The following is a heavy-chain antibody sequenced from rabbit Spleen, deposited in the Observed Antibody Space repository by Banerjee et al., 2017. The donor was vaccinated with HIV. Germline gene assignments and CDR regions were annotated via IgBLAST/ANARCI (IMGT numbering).Heavy chain of an antibody. CDR3: ARVSETSGWGEDL. Sequence: QSLEESGGGLVKPGASLTLTCKASGFPFSSGYDMCWVRQAPGKGLEWIACIGTGSSGSTYYASWVKGRFTISKTSSTTVTLQMTSLTVADTATYFCARVSETSGWGEDLWGPGTLVTVS. J-gene: IGHJ6*01. CDR2: IGTGSSGST. V-gene: IGHV1S40*01. D-gene: IGHD4-1*01. CDR1: GFPFSSGYD.